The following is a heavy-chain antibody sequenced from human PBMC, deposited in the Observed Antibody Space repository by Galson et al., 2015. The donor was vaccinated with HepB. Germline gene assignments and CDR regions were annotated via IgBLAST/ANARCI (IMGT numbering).Heavy chain of an antibody. J-gene: IGHJ4*02. CDR2: INPNSGGT. V-gene: IGHV1-2*02. CDR3: ARVATRSYGAAGGY. D-gene: IGHD5-12*01. CDR1: GYTFTGYY. Sequence: SVKVSCKASGYTFTGYYMHWVRQAPGQGLEWMGWINPNSGGTNYAQKFQGRVTMTRDTSISTAYMELSRLRSDDTAVYYCARVATRSYGAAGGYWGQGTLVTVSS.